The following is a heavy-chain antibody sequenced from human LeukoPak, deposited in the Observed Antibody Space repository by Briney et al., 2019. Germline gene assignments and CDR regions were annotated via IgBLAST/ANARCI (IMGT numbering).Heavy chain of an antibody. CDR3: ATTNDGGGYQWGDFFDF. J-gene: IGHJ4*01. CDR1: GGTSNSHA. D-gene: IGHD3-22*01. Sequence: SVKVSCKASGGTSNSHAISWVRQAPGQGLEWIGRIIPNLGTTNRAQNFQDRVTLTADKSTNTAYMELTSLTSDDTAVYYCATTNDGGGYQWGDFFDFWGHGTLVTVSS. V-gene: IGHV1-69*04. CDR2: IIPNLGTT.